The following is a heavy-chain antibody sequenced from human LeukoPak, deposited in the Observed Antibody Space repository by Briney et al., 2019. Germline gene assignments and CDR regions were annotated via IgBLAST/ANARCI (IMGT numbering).Heavy chain of an antibody. D-gene: IGHD3-10*01. V-gene: IGHV4-4*07. CDR2: IYTSGST. Sequence: PSETLSLTCTVSGGSISSYYWSWIRQPAGKGLEWIGRIYTSGSTYYNPSLKSRVTISVDTSKNQFSLKLSSVTAADTAVYYCARGWSSGSYNWFDPWGQGTLVTVSS. J-gene: IGHJ5*02. CDR1: GGSISSYY. CDR3: ARGWSSGSYNWFDP.